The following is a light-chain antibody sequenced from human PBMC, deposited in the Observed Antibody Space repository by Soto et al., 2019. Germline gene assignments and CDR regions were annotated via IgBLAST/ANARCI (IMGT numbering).Light chain of an antibody. CDR1: QNVGRD. CDR3: QQYINWPLT. Sequence: EIVMTQSPASLSVSPGERATLSCRAAQNVGRDLAWYQQKPGQAPRLLIYGASTRATGIPARFTGSGSGTEFTLTISSLQSEDSAVHHCQQYINWPLTFGGGTKVEIK. J-gene: IGKJ4*01. CDR2: GAS. V-gene: IGKV3D-15*01.